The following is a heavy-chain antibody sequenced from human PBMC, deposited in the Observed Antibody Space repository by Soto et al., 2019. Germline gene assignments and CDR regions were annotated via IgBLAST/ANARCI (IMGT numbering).Heavy chain of an antibody. CDR2: IKPSGGNT. V-gene: IGHV1-46*01. Sequence: ASVKVSCKASGYTFTSYYMHWVRQAPGQGLEWKGIIKPSGGNTSYAQKFQGRVTMTRNTSMSTVYMELSSLRSEDTAVYYCARSGIMVYAILYYYYMDVWGKGTTVTVSS. CDR3: ARSGIMVYAILYYYYMDV. D-gene: IGHD2-8*01. CDR1: GYTFTSYY. J-gene: IGHJ6*03.